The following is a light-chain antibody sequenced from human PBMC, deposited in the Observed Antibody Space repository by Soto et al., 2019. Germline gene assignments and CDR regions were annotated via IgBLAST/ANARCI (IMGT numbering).Light chain of an antibody. CDR3: AAWDDSLGSHAV. Sequence: QSVLTQPPSASGNPGQTVTISCSGSSSNIGINYVYWYQQLPGTAPKLLIYRNSQRPSGIPDRFSGSKSGTSASLAISGLRSGDEADYYCAAWDDSLGSHAVFGGGTQLTVL. J-gene: IGLJ7*01. CDR2: RNS. CDR1: SSNIGINY. V-gene: IGLV1-47*01.